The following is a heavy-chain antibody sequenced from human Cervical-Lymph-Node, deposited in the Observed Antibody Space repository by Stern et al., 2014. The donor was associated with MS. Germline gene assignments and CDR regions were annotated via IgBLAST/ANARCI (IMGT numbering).Heavy chain of an antibody. V-gene: IGHV1-69*01. J-gene: IGHJ6*02. CDR3: SLWRGDYYSYGMDV. CDR1: GGTFSSYA. Sequence: QVQLVQSGAEVKKPGSSVKVSCKASGGTFSSYAISWVRQAPGQGLEWMGGIIPIFGTANYAQKFQGRVTITADESTSTAYMELSSLRSEDTAVYYCSLWRGDYYSYGMDVWGQGTTVTVSS. D-gene: IGHD2-21*01. CDR2: IIPIFGTA.